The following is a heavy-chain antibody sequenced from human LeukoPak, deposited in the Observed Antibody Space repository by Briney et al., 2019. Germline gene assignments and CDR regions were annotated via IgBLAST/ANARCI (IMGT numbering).Heavy chain of an antibody. V-gene: IGHV4-34*01. J-gene: IGHJ6*02. CDR3: AGPLGRHYYYYGMDV. Sequence: PSETLSLTCAVYGGSFSGYYWSWIRQPPGKGLEWLGEINHSGSTNYNPSLKSRVTISVDTSKNQFSLKLSSVTAAGTAVYYCAGPLGRHYYYYGMDVWGQGTTVTVSS. D-gene: IGHD3-16*02. CDR1: GGSFSGYY. CDR2: INHSGST.